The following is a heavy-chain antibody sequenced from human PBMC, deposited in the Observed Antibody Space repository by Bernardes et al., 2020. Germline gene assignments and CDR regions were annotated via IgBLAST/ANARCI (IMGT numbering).Heavy chain of an antibody. J-gene: IGHJ4*02. V-gene: IGHV3-21*01. Sequence: GGSLRLSCAASGFIFSNYAMNWVRQAPGKGLERVSTIGGRTTNIHYADSVKGRFTISRDNAKNSLYLQMNSLRAEDTAVYYCARGGYPRVWGQGTLVTVSS. CDR2: IGGRTTNI. D-gene: IGHD5-12*01. CDR1: GFIFSNYA. CDR3: ARGGYPRV.